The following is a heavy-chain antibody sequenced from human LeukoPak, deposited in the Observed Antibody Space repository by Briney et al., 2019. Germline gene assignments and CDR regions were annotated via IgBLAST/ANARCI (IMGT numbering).Heavy chain of an antibody. V-gene: IGHV4-59*01. CDR3: ARSPRGRELRFDY. D-gene: IGHD1-26*01. CDR1: GGSLSTYY. CDR2: VYYSGST. J-gene: IGHJ4*02. Sequence: SETLSLTCIVSGGSLSTYYWSWIRQTPGKGLEWIGYVYYSGSTNYNPSLKSRVTISVDTSKNQFSLKLSSVTAADTAVYYCARSPRGRELRFDYWGQGTLVTVSS.